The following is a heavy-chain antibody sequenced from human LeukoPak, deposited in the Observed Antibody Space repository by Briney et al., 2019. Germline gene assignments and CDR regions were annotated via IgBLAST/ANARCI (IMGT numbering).Heavy chain of an antibody. V-gene: IGHV3-74*01. CDR1: GFTFSSYC. CDR3: AREYTDYYDSRLDY. D-gene: IGHD3-22*01. Sequence: GGSLRLSCAASGFTFSSYCMHWVRQAPGKGLVWVSRINSDGSRTNYADSVKGRFTISRDNANNTLYLQMNSLRAEDTAVYYCAREYTDYYDSRLDYWGRGTLVTVSA. CDR2: INSDGSRT. J-gene: IGHJ4*02.